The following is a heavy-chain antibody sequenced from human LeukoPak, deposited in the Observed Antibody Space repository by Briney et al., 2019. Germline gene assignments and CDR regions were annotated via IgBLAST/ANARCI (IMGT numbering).Heavy chain of an antibody. CDR1: GFTFSSYA. CDR2: ISYDGSNK. D-gene: IGHD3-3*01. J-gene: IGHJ4*02. Sequence: GGSLRLSCAASGFTFSSYAMHWVRQAPGKGLKWVAVISYDGSNKYYADSVKGRFTISRDNSKNTLYLQMNSLRAEDTAVYYCARVMPPTYYDFWSGYYNAFDYWGQGTLVTVSS. CDR3: ARVMPPTYYDFWSGYYNAFDY. V-gene: IGHV3-30-3*01.